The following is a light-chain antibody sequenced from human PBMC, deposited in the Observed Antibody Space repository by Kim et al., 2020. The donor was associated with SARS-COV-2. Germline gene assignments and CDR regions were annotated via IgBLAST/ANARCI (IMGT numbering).Light chain of an antibody. CDR3: QQYYSSPPT. V-gene: IGKV4-1*01. J-gene: IGKJ2*01. CDR2: WAS. Sequence: RATSNCKSSQSVLHSPNKKNYLAWSQQKPGQPLRLLIYWASTRESGVPDRFSGSGSGTDFTLTISSLQAEDVAVYYCQQYYSSPPTFGQGAKLEI. CDR1: QSVLHSPNKKNY.